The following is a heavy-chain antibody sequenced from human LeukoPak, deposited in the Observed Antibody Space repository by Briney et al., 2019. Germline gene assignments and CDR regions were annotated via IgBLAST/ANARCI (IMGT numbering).Heavy chain of an antibody. CDR1: GGSISSYY. D-gene: IGHD3-10*01. CDR2: IYYSGST. J-gene: IGHJ4*02. V-gene: IGHV4-59*01. Sequence: PSETLSLTCTVSGGSISSYYWSWIRQPPGKGLEWIGYIYYSGSTNYNPSLKSRVTISVDTSKNQFSLKLSSVTAEDTAVYYCASSRPTMVRGVIFPVGFDYWGQGTLVTVSS. CDR3: ASSRPTMVRGVIFPVGFDY.